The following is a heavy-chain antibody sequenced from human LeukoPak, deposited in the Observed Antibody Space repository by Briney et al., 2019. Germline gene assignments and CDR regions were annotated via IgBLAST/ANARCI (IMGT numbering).Heavy chain of an antibody. CDR3: ASDIAASGSFDY. J-gene: IGHJ4*02. CDR2: IDPYSGDT. Sequence: ASVKVSCKASGYTFTDYYIHWVRQAPGQGLVWMGWIDPYSGDTKYAQKIKGRVTMTRDTTISTVYMDLSRLTSDDTAVYFRASDIAASGSFDYWGLGTLVTVSS. V-gene: IGHV1-2*02. CDR1: GYTFTDYY. D-gene: IGHD6-13*01.